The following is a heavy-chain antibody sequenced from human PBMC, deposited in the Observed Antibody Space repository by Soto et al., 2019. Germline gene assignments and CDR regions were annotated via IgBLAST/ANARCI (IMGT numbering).Heavy chain of an antibody. CDR2: ISSNGGST. CDR3: VKDSSYFAWLPPYFDY. D-gene: IGHD3-9*01. J-gene: IGHJ4*02. CDR1: GFTFSSYA. Sequence: EVQLVESGGGLVQPGGSLRLSCSASGFTFSSYAMHWVRQAPGKGLEYVSAISSNGGSTYYADSVKGRFTISRDNSKNTLYLQMSSLRAEDTAVYYCVKDSSYFAWLPPYFDYWGQGTLVTVSS. V-gene: IGHV3-64D*06.